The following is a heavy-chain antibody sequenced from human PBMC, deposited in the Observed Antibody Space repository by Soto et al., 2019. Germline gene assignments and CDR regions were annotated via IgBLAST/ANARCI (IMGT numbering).Heavy chain of an antibody. Sequence: GGSLRLSCAASGFTFSSYEMNWVRQAPGKGLEWVSYISSSGSTIYYADSVKGRFTISRDSAKNSLYLQMNSLRAEDTAVYYCARPTTVYYGMDVWGQGTTVTVSS. CDR2: ISSSGSTI. CDR3: ARPTTVYYGMDV. V-gene: IGHV3-48*03. D-gene: IGHD4-4*01. J-gene: IGHJ6*02. CDR1: GFTFSSYE.